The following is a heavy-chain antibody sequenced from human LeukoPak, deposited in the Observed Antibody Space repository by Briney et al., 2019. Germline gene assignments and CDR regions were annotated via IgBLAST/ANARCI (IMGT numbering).Heavy chain of an antibody. CDR3: ASDWGLSQLEYCSNTNCYMGAFDI. CDR1: GYTFTGYY. V-gene: IGHV1-2*02. J-gene: IGHJ3*02. D-gene: IGHD2-2*02. Sequence: ASVKVSCKASGYTFTGYYMHWVRQAPGQGLEWMGWINPISGGTNYAQKFQGRVTMTRDTSISTAYMELSRLRSDDTAVYYCASDWGLSQLEYCSNTNCYMGAFDIWGQGTMVTVFS. CDR2: INPISGGT.